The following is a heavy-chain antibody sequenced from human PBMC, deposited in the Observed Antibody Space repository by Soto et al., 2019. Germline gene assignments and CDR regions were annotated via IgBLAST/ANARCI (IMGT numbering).Heavy chain of an antibody. Sequence: SETLSLTCAVYGGSFSGYYWSWIRQPPGKGLEWIREINHSGSTNYNPSLKSRVTISVDTSKNQFSLKLSSVTAADTAVYYCARGTFWGLYYYYGMDVWGQGTTVTV. V-gene: IGHV4-34*01. CDR3: ARGTFWGLYYYYGMDV. CDR2: INHSGST. D-gene: IGHD7-27*01. CDR1: GGSFSGYY. J-gene: IGHJ6*02.